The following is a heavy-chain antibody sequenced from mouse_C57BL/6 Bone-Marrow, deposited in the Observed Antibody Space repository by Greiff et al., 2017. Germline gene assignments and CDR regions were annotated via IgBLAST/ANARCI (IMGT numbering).Heavy chain of an antibody. CDR3: ASSHYGSSLDY. D-gene: IGHD1-1*01. CDR1: GYAFSSSW. CDR2: IYPGDGDT. J-gene: IGHJ2*01. V-gene: IGHV1-82*01. Sequence: VQRVESGPELVKPGASVKISCKASGYAFSSSWMNWVKQRPGKGLEWIGRIYPGDGDTNYNGKFKGKATLTADKSSSTAYMQLSSLTSEDSAVYFCASSHYGSSLDYWGQGTTLTVSS.